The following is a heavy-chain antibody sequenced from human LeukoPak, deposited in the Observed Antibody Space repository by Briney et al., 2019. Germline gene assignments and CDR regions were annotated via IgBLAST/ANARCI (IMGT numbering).Heavy chain of an antibody. CDR1: VGSFSSGSYY. D-gene: IGHD2-21*02. CDR2: IYYSGST. V-gene: IGHV4-61*01. Sequence: ETLSLTCTVSVGSFSSGSYYWSWGRQPTGRGLEWIGYIYYSGSTNDNPSLKSRVPISIDASKTQFSLKLSSVTAADTAVYYCARGMVVTAYFDYWGQGTLVTVSS. CDR3: ARGMVVTAYFDY. J-gene: IGHJ4*02.